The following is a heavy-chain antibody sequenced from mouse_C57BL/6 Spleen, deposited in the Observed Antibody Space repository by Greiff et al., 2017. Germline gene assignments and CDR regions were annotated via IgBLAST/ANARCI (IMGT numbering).Heavy chain of an antibody. CDR2: ISSGSSTI. CDR1: GFTFSDYG. J-gene: IGHJ2*01. CDR3: ARSGLTGYFDY. Sequence: EVMLVESGGGLVKPGGSLKLSCAASGFTFSDYGMHWVRQAPEKGLEWVAYISSGSSTIYYADTVKGRVTISRDNAKNTLFLQMTSLRSEDTAMYYCARSGLTGYFDYGGQGTTLTVSS. D-gene: IGHD4-1*01. V-gene: IGHV5-17*01.